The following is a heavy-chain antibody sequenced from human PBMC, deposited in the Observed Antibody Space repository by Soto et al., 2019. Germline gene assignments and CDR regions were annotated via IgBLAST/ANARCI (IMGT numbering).Heavy chain of an antibody. CDR3: ARVLSLRGGSRYSPL. V-gene: IGHV4-34*01. Sequence: PSGTLSLTCTVSGGSLSGYIWTWIRQPPGKGLEWVGEITQSGRTNYSPSLKSRLSISLDTSKTQFFLDLNSLTAADTAVYYCARVLSLRGGSRYSPLWCPGSLGTV. J-gene: IGHJ4*02. CDR1: GGSLSGYI. D-gene: IGHD3-9*01. CDR2: ITQSGRT.